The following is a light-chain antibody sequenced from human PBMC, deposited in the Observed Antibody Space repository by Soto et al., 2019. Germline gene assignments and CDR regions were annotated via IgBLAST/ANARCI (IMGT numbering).Light chain of an antibody. CDR2: AAS. J-gene: IGKJ4*01. V-gene: IGKV1-9*01. CDR1: QGISSY. CDR3: QQHNSYPPT. Sequence: DIQLTQSPSFLSASVGDRVTITCRASQGISSYLAWYQQKPGKAPKLLIYAASTLQTGVPSRFSGSGSGTEVPLTISSPQPEDFATYYCQQHNSYPPTFGGGTKVEIK.